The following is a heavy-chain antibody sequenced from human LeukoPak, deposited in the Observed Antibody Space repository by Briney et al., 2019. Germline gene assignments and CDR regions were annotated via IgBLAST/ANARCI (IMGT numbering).Heavy chain of an antibody. V-gene: IGHV4-59*01. CDR1: GGSISSYY. J-gene: IGHJ4*02. CDR3: ARDQKHGYSYGYFDY. CDR2: IYYSGST. D-gene: IGHD5-18*01. Sequence: SETLSLTCTVSGGSISSYYWSWIRQPPGKGLEWIGYIYYSGSTNYNPSLKSRVTISVDTSKNQFSLKLSSVTAADTAVYYCARDQKHGYSYGYFDYWGQGTLVTVSS.